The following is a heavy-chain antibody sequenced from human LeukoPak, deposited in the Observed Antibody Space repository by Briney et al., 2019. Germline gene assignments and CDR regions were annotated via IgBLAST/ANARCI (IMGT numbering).Heavy chain of an antibody. CDR3: ARDCSSTSCYGAFDY. D-gene: IGHD2-2*01. Sequence: GASVKVSCKASGYTFTSYDINWVRQATGQGLEWMGWRKPNSGNTGYARKFQGRVTTTRNTSTSIAYMELSSLRSEDMAVYYCARDCSSTSCYGAFDYWGQGTLVTVSS. V-gene: IGHV1-8*03. CDR2: RKPNSGNT. CDR1: GYTFTSYD. J-gene: IGHJ4*02.